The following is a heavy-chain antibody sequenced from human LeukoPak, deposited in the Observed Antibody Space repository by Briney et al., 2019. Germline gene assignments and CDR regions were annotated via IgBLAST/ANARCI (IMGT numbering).Heavy chain of an antibody. CDR3: ATITSMRVVLIS. CDR2: IGSAGET. V-gene: IGHV3-13*04. J-gene: IGHJ1*01. CDR1: GFTFSSYD. Sequence: GGSLRLSCAASGFTFSSYDMHWVRQAIGKGLEWVSVIGSAGETYYSGSVKGRFTVSRETAKSSLYLQMNSLRADDTAVYYCATITSMRVVLISWGQGTLVTVSS. D-gene: IGHD3-22*01.